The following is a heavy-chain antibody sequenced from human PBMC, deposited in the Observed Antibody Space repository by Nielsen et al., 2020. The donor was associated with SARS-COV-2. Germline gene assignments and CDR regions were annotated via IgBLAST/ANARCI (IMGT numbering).Heavy chain of an antibody. D-gene: IGHD3-22*01. Sequence: ASVKVSCKASGYTFTSYYMHWVRQAPGQGLEWMGIINPSGGSTSYAQKFQGRVTMTRDTSTSTVYMELSSLRSEDTAVYYCARSDYYDSSGYYGWYFDLWGRGTLVTVSS. J-gene: IGHJ2*01. CDR3: ARSDYYDSSGYYGWYFDL. CDR2: INPSGGST. V-gene: IGHV1-46*01. CDR1: GYTFTSYY.